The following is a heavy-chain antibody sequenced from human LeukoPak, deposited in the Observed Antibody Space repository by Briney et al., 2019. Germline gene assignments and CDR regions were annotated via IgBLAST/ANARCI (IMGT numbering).Heavy chain of an antibody. CDR2: IKHDGSEK. V-gene: IGHV3-7*01. CDR3: AREGGNSHYYYYYMDV. Sequence: GGSLRLSCAASGFTFRDYWMSWVRQAPGKGLEWVANIKHDGSEKYYVASVKGRFTISKDIPKNSLYLQMNSLRTEDTAVYYCAREGGNSHYYYYYMDVWGKGTTVTVSS. CDR1: GFTFRDYW. D-gene: IGHD4-23*01. J-gene: IGHJ6*03.